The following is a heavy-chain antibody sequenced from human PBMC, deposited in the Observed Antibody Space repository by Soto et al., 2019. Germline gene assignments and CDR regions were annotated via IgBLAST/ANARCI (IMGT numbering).Heavy chain of an antibody. Sequence: KTSETLSLTCTVSGGSISSGDYYWSWIRQPPGKGLEWIGYIYYSGSTYYNPSLKSRVTISVDTSKNQFSLKLSSVTAADTAVYYCARAPRGRDIVVVPAAYPNYYYYGMDVWGQGTTVTVSS. CDR2: IYYSGST. CDR1: GGSISSGDYY. D-gene: IGHD2-2*01. J-gene: IGHJ6*02. CDR3: ARAPRGRDIVVVPAAYPNYYYYGMDV. V-gene: IGHV4-30-4*01.